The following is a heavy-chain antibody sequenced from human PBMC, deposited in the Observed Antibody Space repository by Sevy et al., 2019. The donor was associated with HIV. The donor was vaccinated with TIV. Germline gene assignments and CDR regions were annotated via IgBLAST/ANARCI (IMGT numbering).Heavy chain of an antibody. CDR2: ISGSGGST. D-gene: IGHD4-17*01. Sequence: GGSLRLSCAASGFSFSNFGMSWVRQAPGKGLEWVLAISGSGGSTFDADSVKGRFIISRDNSKNTLYLQMSSLRAEDTAVYYCAKALVRVFYGDSIFFDYWGQGTLVTVSS. J-gene: IGHJ4*02. CDR3: AKALVRVFYGDSIFFDY. V-gene: IGHV3-23*01. CDR1: GFSFSNFG.